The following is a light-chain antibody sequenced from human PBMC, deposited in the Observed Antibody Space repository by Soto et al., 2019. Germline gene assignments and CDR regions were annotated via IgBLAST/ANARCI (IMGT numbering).Light chain of an antibody. CDR3: SSYTSSSSYV. J-gene: IGLJ1*01. V-gene: IGLV2-14*01. CDR2: DVS. Sequence: QSALTQPASGSGSHGQSSTISCTGTSSDVGGYNYVSWYQQHPGKAPKLMIYDVSNRPSGVSNRFSGSKSGNTASLTISGLQAEDEADYYCSSYTSSSSYVFGTGTKVTVL. CDR1: SSDVGGYNY.